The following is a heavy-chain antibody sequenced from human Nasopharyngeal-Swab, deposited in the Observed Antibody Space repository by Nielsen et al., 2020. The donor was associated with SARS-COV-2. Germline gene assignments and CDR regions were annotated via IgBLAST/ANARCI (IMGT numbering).Heavy chain of an antibody. CDR2: ISYEGSKK. Sequence: GSLRLSCTASGFSFNNYGMHWVRQAPGRGLEWVAVISYEGSKKFYAESVEGRFTISRDYSKSTLYLQMDSLRTEDTAMYYCAKANVLFWFGQFKNDGFDIWGQGTMVTVSS. J-gene: IGHJ3*02. D-gene: IGHD3-10*01. CDR1: GFSFNNYG. CDR3: AKANVLFWFGQFKNDGFDI. V-gene: IGHV3-30*18.